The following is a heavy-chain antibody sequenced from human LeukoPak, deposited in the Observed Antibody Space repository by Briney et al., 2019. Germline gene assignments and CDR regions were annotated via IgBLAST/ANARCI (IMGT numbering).Heavy chain of an antibody. CDR2: IIPIFGTA. CDR1: GGTFSSYA. CDR3: ASGDTAMVQGFDY. J-gene: IGHJ4*02. D-gene: IGHD5-18*01. V-gene: IGHV1-69*13. Sequence: ASVKVSCKASGGTFSSYAISWVRQAPGQGLEWMGGIIPIFGTANYAQKFQGKVTITADESTSTAYMELSSLRSEDTAVYYCASGDTAMVQGFDYWGQGTLVTVSS.